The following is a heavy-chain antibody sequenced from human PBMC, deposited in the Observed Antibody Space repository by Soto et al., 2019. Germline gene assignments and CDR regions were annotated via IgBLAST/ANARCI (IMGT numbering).Heavy chain of an antibody. J-gene: IGHJ4*02. D-gene: IGHD2-15*01. CDR2: ISYDGSNK. CDR3: ARVNQIAKLPLGYFDY. Sequence: QVQLVESGGGVVQPGRSLRLSCAASGFTFSSYAMHWVRQAPGKGLEWVAVISYDGSNKYYADSVKGRFTISRDNSKNTLYLQMNSLRAEDTAVYYCARVNQIAKLPLGYFDYWGQGTLVTVSS. V-gene: IGHV3-30-3*01. CDR1: GFTFSSYA.